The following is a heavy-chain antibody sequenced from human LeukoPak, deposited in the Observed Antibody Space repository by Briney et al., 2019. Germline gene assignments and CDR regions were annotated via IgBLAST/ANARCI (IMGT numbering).Heavy chain of an antibody. CDR1: GYTFTTYG. CDR2: ISAYNGDT. V-gene: IGHV1-18*01. CDR3: ARILYYDSSGPPDY. D-gene: IGHD3-22*01. Sequence: ASVNVSCKASGYTFTTYGISWVRQAPGQGLEWMGWISAYNGDTNYAQRLQGRVTMTTDTSTSTAYMELRSLRSDDTAVYYCARILYYDSSGPPDYWGQGTLVTVSS. J-gene: IGHJ4*02.